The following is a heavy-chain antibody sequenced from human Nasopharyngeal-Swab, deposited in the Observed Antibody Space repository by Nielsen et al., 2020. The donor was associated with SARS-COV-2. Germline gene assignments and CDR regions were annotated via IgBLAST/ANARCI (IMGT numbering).Heavy chain of an antibody. CDR3: AKGPRVTAPSAY. J-gene: IGHJ4*02. V-gene: IGHV3-23*01. CDR2: IGGSDGTT. CDR1: GFTLTNHG. D-gene: IGHD5-18*01. Sequence: GGSLRLSCAASGFTLTNHGMSWVRQAPGKGLEWVSSIGGSDGTTAYADSVKGRFTISRDNSRSTLYLQMNNLRAEDTATYYCAKGPRVTAPSAYWGQGTLVTVSS.